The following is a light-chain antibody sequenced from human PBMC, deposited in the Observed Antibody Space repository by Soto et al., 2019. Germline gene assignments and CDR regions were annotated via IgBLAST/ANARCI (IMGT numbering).Light chain of an antibody. J-gene: IGLJ3*02. Sequence: QSALTQPPSASGSPGQSVTISCTGTSSDVGGYNYVSWYQQQPGKAPKLVIYEVSDRPSGVSNRFSGSKSGNTASLTISGLQAEDEGDYYCSSYTTISTWVFGGGTKVTVL. V-gene: IGLV2-14*01. CDR2: EVS. CDR3: SSYTTISTWV. CDR1: SSDVGGYNY.